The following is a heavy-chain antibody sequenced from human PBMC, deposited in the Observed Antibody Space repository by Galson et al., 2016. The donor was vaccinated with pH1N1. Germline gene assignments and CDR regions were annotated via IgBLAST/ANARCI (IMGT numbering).Heavy chain of an antibody. D-gene: IGHD3-10*01. CDR2: IIPIFGTT. J-gene: IGHJ5*02. V-gene: IGHV1-69*13. CDR3: ARATNYYDNWFDP. Sequence: SVKVSCKASGGSFAKYAVSWVRQAPGQGLEWMGRIIPIFGTTKYAQKFQGRVTITADESTDTAYVELNSLTSEDTAVYYCARATNYYDNWFDPWGQGTLVTVSS. CDR1: GGSFAKYA.